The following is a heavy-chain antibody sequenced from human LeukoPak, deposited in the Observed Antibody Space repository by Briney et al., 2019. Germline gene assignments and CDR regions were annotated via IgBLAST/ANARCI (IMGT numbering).Heavy chain of an antibody. V-gene: IGHV4-34*01. J-gene: IGHJ4*02. D-gene: IGHD3-10*01. CDR2: INHSGST. CDR3: ARGQGWYMVRGVHHRDY. Sequence: SETLSLTCAVYGGSFSGYYWSWIRQPPGKGLEWIGEINHSGSTNNNPSLKSRVTISVDTSKNQFSLKLSSVTAADTAVYYCARGQGWYMVRGVHHRDYWGQGTLVTVSS. CDR1: GGSFSGYY.